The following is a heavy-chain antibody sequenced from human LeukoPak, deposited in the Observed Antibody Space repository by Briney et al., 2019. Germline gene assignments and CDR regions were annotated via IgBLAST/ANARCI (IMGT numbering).Heavy chain of an antibody. CDR1: GYTFTGYY. D-gene: IGHD1-26*01. J-gene: IGHJ5*02. Sequence: ASVKVSCKASGYTFTGYYMHWVRQAPGQGLEWMGWINPNSGGTNYAQKFQGRVTMTRDTSISTAYMELSRLRSDDTAVYYCARARTPRIKQIVGGNWLDPWGQGTLVTVSS. V-gene: IGHV1-2*02. CDR3: ARARTPRIKQIVGGNWLDP. CDR2: INPNSGGT.